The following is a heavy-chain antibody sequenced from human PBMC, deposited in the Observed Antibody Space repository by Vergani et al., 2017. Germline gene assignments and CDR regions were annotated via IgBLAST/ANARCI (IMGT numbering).Heavy chain of an antibody. V-gene: IGHV3-33*01. D-gene: IGHD5-24*01. CDR1: SFKLGDYG. CDR2: TWYEGNNN. CDR3: ARETRDTPSSLDF. J-gene: IGHJ4*02. Sequence: QVQLVESGGGVVQPGRSLRLSCTPSSFKLGDYGMHWVRQAPGGGLECVSMTWYEGNNNYYADSVKGRLTISKDISKNTLYLQMNSLRGYATAVYYCARETRDTPSSLDFWGQGTLVTVSS.